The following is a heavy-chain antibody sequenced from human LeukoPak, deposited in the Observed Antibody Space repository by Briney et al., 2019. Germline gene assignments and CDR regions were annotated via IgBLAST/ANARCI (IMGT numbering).Heavy chain of an antibody. CDR3: AELGITMIGGV. V-gene: IGHV3-21*01. CDR2: ISTSSSYI. CDR1: GFTFSSYS. J-gene: IGHJ6*04. Sequence: GGSLRLSCAASGFTFSSYSMNWVRQAPGKGLEWVSCISTSSSYIYYADSVKGRFTISRDNAKNSLYLQMNSLRAEDTAVYYCAELGITMIGGVWGKGTTVTISS. D-gene: IGHD3-10*02.